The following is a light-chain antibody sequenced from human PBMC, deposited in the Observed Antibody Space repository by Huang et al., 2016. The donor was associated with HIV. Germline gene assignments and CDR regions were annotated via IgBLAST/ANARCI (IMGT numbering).Light chain of an antibody. V-gene: IGKV1-39*01. CDR2: ATS. J-gene: IGKJ2*01. Sequence: DIQMTQSPPSLSASLGDRVTITCRASQSITTYLNWYRHKPGEAPGRLIHATSTLQNGVPSRCSGGGSGTDFTLTITNLQPEDVASYYCQQSYNLPYTFGRGTKVDIK. CDR1: QSITTY. CDR3: QQSYNLPYT.